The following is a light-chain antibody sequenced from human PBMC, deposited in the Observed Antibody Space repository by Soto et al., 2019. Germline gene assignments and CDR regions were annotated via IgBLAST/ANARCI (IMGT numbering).Light chain of an antibody. V-gene: IGLV1-40*01. CDR3: QSYDKSLSGYVV. Sequence: QSVLTQPPSVSGAPGQRVTISCTGSSSNIGAGYDVHWYQQLPGTAPKVLIYGNSNRPSGVPDRFSGSKSGTSASLAITGLQAEDEADYYCQSYDKSLSGYVVFGGGTQLTVL. J-gene: IGLJ2*01. CDR2: GNS. CDR1: SSNIGAGYD.